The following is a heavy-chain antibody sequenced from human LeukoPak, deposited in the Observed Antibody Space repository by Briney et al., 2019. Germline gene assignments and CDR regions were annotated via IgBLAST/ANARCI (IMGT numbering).Heavy chain of an antibody. V-gene: IGHV4-39*01. J-gene: IGHJ5*02. D-gene: IGHD6-13*01. CDR1: GGSVSSSRYY. CDR2: IYYTGST. Sequence: PSETLSLTCPVSGGSVSSSRYYWGWIRQPPGKGLEWIGSIYYTGSTYYKPSLKSRVTISVDASKNQISLKLSSVTAADTAVYYCARPHSSSWYASWGQGTLVTVSS. CDR3: ARPHSSSWYAS.